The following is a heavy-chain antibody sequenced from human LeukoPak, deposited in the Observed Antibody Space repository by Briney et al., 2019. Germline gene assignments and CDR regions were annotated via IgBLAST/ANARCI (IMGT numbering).Heavy chain of an antibody. CDR3: VRCYDPPVGDAFDI. V-gene: IGHV3-7*01. Sequence: QPRGSLRLSCVASGFTFGGDWMSWVRQVPGKGLEWVANIKPDGTEKYYVDSVKGRFTIPRDNAKNSLYLQLNSLRAEDTAVYYCVRCYDPPVGDAFDIWGPGTMVTVSS. CDR1: GFTFGGDW. D-gene: IGHD2-2*01. J-gene: IGHJ3*02. CDR2: IKPDGTEK.